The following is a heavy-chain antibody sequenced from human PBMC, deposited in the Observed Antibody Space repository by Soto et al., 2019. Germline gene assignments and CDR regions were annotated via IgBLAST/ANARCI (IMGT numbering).Heavy chain of an antibody. CDR2: INPNSGVT. J-gene: IGHJ4*02. V-gene: IGHV1-2*02. CDR3: ARDFAYFDS. CDR1: RYTFTDYY. Sequence: ASVKVSCKASRYTFTDYYMHWVRQSPGQGLEWMGWINPNSGVTKFPQKFQGRVIMTRDTSKNQFSLNLDSVTAADTAVYFCARDFAYFDSWGQGTLVTVSS. D-gene: IGHD3-3*01.